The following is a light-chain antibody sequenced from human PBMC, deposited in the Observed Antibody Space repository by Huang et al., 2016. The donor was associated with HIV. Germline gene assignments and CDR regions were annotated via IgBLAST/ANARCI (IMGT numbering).Light chain of an antibody. CDR1: QTIGRY. CDR2: STS. Sequence: DIQMTQSPSSLSASVGDRIVITCRASQTIGRYLNWYQQMPGKAPRLLMYSTSNLQGGVPPSFSGGGSGADFTLTISDLQPEDSATYFCQQSFRAPRTFGQGTMLEI. J-gene: IGKJ2*01. CDR3: QQSFRAPRT. V-gene: IGKV1-39*01.